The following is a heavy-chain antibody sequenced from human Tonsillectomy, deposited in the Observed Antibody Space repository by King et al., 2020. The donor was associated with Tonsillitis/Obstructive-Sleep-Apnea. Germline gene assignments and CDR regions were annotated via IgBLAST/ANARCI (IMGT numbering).Heavy chain of an antibody. CDR2: IKRTSDGGAT. Sequence: VQLVESGGGFVKPGGSLRLSCAASGFIFSNAWMNWVRQAPGKGLECVGRIKRTSDGGATDYAAPVRGRFTISRDDSKNKLYLQMNSLKTEDTAVYYCTTVGFWSGFYPNWFDPWGQGTLVTVSS. J-gene: IGHJ5*02. CDR3: TTVGFWSGFYPNWFDP. CDR1: GFIFSNAW. V-gene: IGHV3-15*01. D-gene: IGHD3-3*01.